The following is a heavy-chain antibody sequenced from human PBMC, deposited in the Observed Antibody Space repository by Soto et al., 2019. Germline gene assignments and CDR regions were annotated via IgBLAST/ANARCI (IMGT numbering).Heavy chain of an antibody. J-gene: IGHJ4*02. CDR1: GFTFSSYG. Sequence: QVQLVESGGGVVQPGRSLRLSCAASGFTFSSYGMHWVRQAPGKGLEWVAVISYDGSNTYYADSVKGRFTISRDNSKNTLYLQMNSLRAEDTAVYYCAKNARVAVAGYFDYWGQGTLVTVSS. CDR3: AKNARVAVAGYFDY. V-gene: IGHV3-30*18. D-gene: IGHD6-19*01. CDR2: ISYDGSNT.